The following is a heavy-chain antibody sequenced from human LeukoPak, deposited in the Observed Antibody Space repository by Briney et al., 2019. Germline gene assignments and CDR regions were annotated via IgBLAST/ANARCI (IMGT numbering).Heavy chain of an antibody. CDR1: GGSISSYY. V-gene: IGHV4-59*01. J-gene: IGHJ4*02. D-gene: IGHD3-22*01. Sequence: SETLSLTCTVSGGSISSYYWSWIRQPPGKGLEWIGYIYYSGSTSYNPSLKSRVTISVDTSKNQFSLKLSSVTAADTAVYYCARSTWLLDKWGQGTLVTVSS. CDR2: IYYSGST. CDR3: ARSTWLLDK.